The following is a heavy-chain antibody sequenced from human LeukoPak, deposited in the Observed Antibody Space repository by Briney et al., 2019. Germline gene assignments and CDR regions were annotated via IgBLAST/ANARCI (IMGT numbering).Heavy chain of an antibody. Sequence: SETLSLTCAVYCGSVSGYYWSWIRQPPGKGLEWIGEVKHSGSPNYNPSLKIRVTISVDTSKNQFSLKLSSVPAADTAVYYCARGQRGYSYGPAAFDIWGQGTMVTVSS. CDR2: VKHSGSP. CDR1: CGSVSGYY. V-gene: IGHV4-34*01. D-gene: IGHD5-18*01. CDR3: ARGQRGYSYGPAAFDI. J-gene: IGHJ3*02.